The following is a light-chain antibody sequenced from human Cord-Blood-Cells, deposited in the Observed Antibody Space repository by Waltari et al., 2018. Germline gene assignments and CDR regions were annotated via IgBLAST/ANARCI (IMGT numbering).Light chain of an antibody. CDR2: DVS. V-gene: IGLV2-14*01. J-gene: IGLJ2*01. CDR3: SSYTSSSVV. Sequence: QSALTQPASVSGSPGQSITIPCTGTSSDVGSYNYVSWYQQHPGKAPKLMIYDVSNRPSGVSNRFSGSKSGNTASLTIAGLQAEDEADYYCSSYTSSSVVFGGGTKLTVL. CDR1: SSDVGSYNY.